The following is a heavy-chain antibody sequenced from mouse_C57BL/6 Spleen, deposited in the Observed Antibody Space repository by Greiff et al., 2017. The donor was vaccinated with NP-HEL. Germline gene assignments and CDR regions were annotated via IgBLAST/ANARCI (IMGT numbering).Heavy chain of an antibody. CDR2: ISYDGSN. J-gene: IGHJ2*01. Sequence: EVQLVESGPGLVKPSQSLSLTCSVTGYSITSGYYWNWIRQFPGNKLEWMGYISYDGSNNYNPSLKNRISITRDTSKNQFFLKLNSVTTEDTATYYCASAVGGFDYWGQGTTLTVSS. D-gene: IGHD1-1*02. CDR3: ASAVGGFDY. V-gene: IGHV3-6*01. CDR1: GYSITSGYY.